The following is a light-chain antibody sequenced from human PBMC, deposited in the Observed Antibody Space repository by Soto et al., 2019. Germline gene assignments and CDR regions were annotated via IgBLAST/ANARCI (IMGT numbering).Light chain of an antibody. CDR3: QQYDSSSRT. Sequence: EIVLTQSPGTLSLSPGERATLSCRASQSVSSSYLAWYQQKPGQAPRLLIYGASSRATGIPDRFSGSGSGTDFTLTISRLQPGDFAVYYWQQYDSSSRTFAQGTKVDIK. CDR2: GAS. CDR1: QSVSSSY. J-gene: IGKJ1*01. V-gene: IGKV3-20*01.